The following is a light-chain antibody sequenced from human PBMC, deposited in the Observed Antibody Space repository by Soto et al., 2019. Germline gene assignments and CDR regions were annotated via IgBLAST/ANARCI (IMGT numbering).Light chain of an antibody. CDR1: QSIAYY. CDR2: AAS. Sequence: DIQMTQSQSSLSASVGDRVSITCRASQSIAYYLNWFQQKPGKAPKLLIYAASSLQSGVPSRFSGSGSGTDFTLTISSLQPEDFATYYCQQSSNSPMYTFGQGTKLYVK. V-gene: IGKV1-39*01. CDR3: QQSSNSPMYT. J-gene: IGKJ2*01.